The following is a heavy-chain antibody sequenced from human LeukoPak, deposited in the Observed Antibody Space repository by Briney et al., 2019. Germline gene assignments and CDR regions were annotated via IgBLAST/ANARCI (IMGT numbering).Heavy chain of an antibody. Sequence: GGSLRLSCAASGFTFTKYGMSWVRQAPGKGLEWISTISDSGAYTYYADSVKGRFTISRDNSKNTLYLQMNSLRAEDTAVYYCARGAYGDYAGEFDYWGQGTLVTVSS. CDR1: GFTFTKYG. J-gene: IGHJ4*02. CDR2: ISDSGAYT. CDR3: ARGAYGDYAGEFDY. D-gene: IGHD4-17*01. V-gene: IGHV3-23*01.